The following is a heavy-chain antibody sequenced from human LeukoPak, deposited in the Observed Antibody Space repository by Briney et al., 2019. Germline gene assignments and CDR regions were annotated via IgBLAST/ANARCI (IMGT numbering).Heavy chain of an antibody. D-gene: IGHD3-16*01. CDR2: MNPDGSGS. J-gene: IGHJ4*02. CDR1: GFTFSTCW. V-gene: IGHV3-74*01. Sequence: PGGSLRLSCAASGFTFSTCWMHWVRQAPGKGLVWVSRMNPDGSGSYYADSVKGRFTISRDNAKNTLYLQMNSLRAEDTAVYYCTRNLYGDCWGQGTLVTVSS. CDR3: TRNLYGDC.